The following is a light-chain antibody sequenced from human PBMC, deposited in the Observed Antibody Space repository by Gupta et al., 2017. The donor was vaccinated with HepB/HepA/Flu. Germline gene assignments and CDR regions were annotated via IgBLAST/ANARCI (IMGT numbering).Light chain of an antibody. Sequence: GDRVTITCRASQGVSNFFAWYQQKPGKIPKLLIFAASTLQSGVPSGFSGSGFGTDFTLTISSLQPEDVATYYCQKYDSAPWTFGQGTKVEIK. V-gene: IGKV1-27*01. CDR3: QKYDSAPWT. J-gene: IGKJ1*01. CDR1: QGVSNF. CDR2: AAS.